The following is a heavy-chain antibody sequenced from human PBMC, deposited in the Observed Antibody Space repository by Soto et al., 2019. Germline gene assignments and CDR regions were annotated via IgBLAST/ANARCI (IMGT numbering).Heavy chain of an antibody. CDR1: GLTVSSKY. Sequence: GGSLRLSCPASGLTVSSKYMSWVRQAQGKGLERVSIIYSGGSTYYADSVKARFTISRDDFKNALYLQMNSLRAEDTAVYYCARGESDNLLFTAASLSGYFDSWGRGTLVTVSS. CDR3: ARGESDNLLFTAASLSGYFDS. J-gene: IGHJ4*02. CDR2: IYSGGST. D-gene: IGHD2-2*01. V-gene: IGHV3-53*01.